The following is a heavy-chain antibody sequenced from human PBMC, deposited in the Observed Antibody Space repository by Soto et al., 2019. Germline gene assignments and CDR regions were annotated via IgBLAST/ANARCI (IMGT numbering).Heavy chain of an antibody. CDR2: ISSNGGST. D-gene: IGHD1-26*01. V-gene: IGHV3-64*01. J-gene: IGHJ4*02. CDR3: ARDTPSGSYSFDY. Sequence: EVQLVESGGGLVQPGGSLRLSCAASGFTFSSYAMHWVRQAAGKGLEYVSTISSNGGSTYYANSVKGRFTISRDNSKNTLYLQMGSLRAEDMAVYYCARDTPSGSYSFDYWGQGTLVTVSS. CDR1: GFTFSSYA.